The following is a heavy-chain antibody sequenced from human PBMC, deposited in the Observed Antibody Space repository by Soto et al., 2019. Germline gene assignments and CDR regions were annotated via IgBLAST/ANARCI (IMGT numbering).Heavy chain of an antibody. V-gene: IGHV3-30-3*01. Sequence: GGSLRLSCAASGFTFSSYAMHWVRQAPGKGLEWVAVISYDGSNKYYADSVKGRFTISRDNSKNTLYLQMNSLRAEDTAVYYCATQYCYDSSGYSDYWGQG. CDR3: ATQYCYDSSGYSDY. D-gene: IGHD3-22*01. CDR2: ISYDGSNK. CDR1: GFTFSSYA. J-gene: IGHJ4*02.